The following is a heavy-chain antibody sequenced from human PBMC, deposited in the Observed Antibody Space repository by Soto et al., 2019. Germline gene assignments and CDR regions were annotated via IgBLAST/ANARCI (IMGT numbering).Heavy chain of an antibody. CDR2: ISRSSTGI. CDR1: GFTFSLYS. V-gene: IGHV3-48*01. Sequence: EVQLVESGGGLVQPGGSLRLSCAASGFTFSLYSMSWVRQAPGKGGEWVSYISRSSTGIHYADSVKGRFTISRDEATNSMHLQMNSLRGGDTAVYYCVRAVTWGLDVWGQGTTVSISS. CDR3: VRAVTWGLDV. J-gene: IGHJ6*02. D-gene: IGHD3-10*01.